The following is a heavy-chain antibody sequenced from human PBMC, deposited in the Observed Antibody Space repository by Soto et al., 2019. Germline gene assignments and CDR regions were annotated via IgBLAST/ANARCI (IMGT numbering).Heavy chain of an antibody. CDR1: GGSIRSYY. Sequence: SETLSLTCSVSGGSIRSYYWSWIRQSPEKGLEWIGYFYHSGNSNYNPSLKSRVTISVDTSKNQLSLSLRSVTAADTAVYFCARGKATLYRHYYFDDWGKGTPVTVSS. CDR3: ARGKATLYRHYYFDD. J-gene: IGHJ4*02. V-gene: IGHV4-59*01. CDR2: FYHSGNS. D-gene: IGHD5-12*01.